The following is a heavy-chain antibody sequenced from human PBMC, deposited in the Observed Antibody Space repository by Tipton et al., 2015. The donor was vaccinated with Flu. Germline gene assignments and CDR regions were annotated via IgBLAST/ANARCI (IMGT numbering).Heavy chain of an antibody. CDR2: ISGDGGST. Sequence: SGFTFDDYAMHWVRQAPGKGLEWVSLISGDGGSTYYADSVKGRFAISRGNRKNFLYLQMNSLRIEDTALYYCAKDGGDYDFWSGYYPNYWGQGTLVTVSS. CDR1: GFTFDDYA. D-gene: IGHD3-3*01. V-gene: IGHV3-43*02. J-gene: IGHJ4*02. CDR3: AKDGGDYDFWSGYYPNY.